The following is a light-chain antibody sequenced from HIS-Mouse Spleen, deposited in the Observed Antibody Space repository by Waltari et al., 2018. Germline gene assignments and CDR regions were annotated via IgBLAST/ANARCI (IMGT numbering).Light chain of an antibody. J-gene: IGLJ3*02. CDR2: EGS. Sequence: QSALTPPAPVSGSPGQSITISCPGTSSAVGSYKLVSWYQQHPGKAPNLMIYEGSKRPSGVSIRFSGSKSGNTASLTISGLQAEDEADYYCCSYAGSSTWVFGGGTKLTVL. CDR3: CSYAGSSTWV. V-gene: IGLV2-23*01. CDR1: SSAVGSYKL.